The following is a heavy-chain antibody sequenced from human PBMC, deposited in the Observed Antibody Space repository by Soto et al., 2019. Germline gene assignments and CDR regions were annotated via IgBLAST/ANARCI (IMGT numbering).Heavy chain of an antibody. CDR2: LYYGRSA. J-gene: IGHJ4*01. CDR3: ALRSMAVVPEY. V-gene: IGHV4-59*01. D-gene: IGHD3-22*01. CDR1: GDSISSYY. Sequence: QAQLQESGPGLVKPSETLSLTCAVSGDSISSYYCMWIRQPPGKGLESIGYLYYGRSANYNPSLKSRVTVSVDTSTNQCSLTLCSMTAADTAVYYCALRSMAVVPEYWGHGALVSVSS.